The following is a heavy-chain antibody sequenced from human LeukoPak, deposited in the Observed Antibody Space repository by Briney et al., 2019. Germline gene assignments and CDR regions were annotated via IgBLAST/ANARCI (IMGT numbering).Heavy chain of an antibody. CDR2: INWNGGST. D-gene: IGHD3-22*01. V-gene: IGHV3-20*04. CDR3: VRAPLYYYDSSGYPLLNAFDI. Sequence: GXLRLSCAASGFTFDDYGMSWVRQAPGKGLEWVSGINWNGGSTVYADSVKSRFTISRDNAKNSLFLQMNSLRAEDTALYYCVRAPLYYYDSSGYPLLNAFDIWGQGTMVTVSS. CDR1: GFTFDDYG. J-gene: IGHJ3*02.